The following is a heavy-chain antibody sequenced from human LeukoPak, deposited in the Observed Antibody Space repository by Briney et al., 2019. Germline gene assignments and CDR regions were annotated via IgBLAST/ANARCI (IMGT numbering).Heavy chain of an antibody. J-gene: IGHJ4*02. CDR2: INPSGGST. D-gene: IGHD5-24*01. CDR1: GYTFTSYY. CDR3: ARDELGRDGYNCD. V-gene: IGHV1-46*01. Sequence: ASVKVSCKASGYTFTSYYMHWVRQAPGQGLEWMGIINPSGGSTNYAQKFQGRVTITADKSTSTAYMELSSLRSEDTAVYYCARDELGRDGYNCDWGQGTLVTVSS.